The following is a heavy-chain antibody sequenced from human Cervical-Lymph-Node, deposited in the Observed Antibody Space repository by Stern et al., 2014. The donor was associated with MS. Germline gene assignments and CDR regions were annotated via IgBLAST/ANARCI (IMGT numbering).Heavy chain of an antibody. J-gene: IGHJ6*02. D-gene: IGHD3-9*01. V-gene: IGHV1-3*01. Sequence: QVQLVQSGAEVKKPGASVKVSCKASGYTFTSYAMNWVRQAPGQRLEWMGWINAGNGNTKYSQKFQGRVTITRDTSASTAYMELSSLRSEDTAVYYCARGRILTGLNYYGMDVWGQGTTVTVSS. CDR2: INAGNGNT. CDR1: GYTFTSYA. CDR3: ARGRILTGLNYYGMDV.